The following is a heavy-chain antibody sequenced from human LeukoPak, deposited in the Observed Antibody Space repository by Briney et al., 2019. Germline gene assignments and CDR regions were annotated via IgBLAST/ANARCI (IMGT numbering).Heavy chain of an antibody. J-gene: IGHJ4*02. D-gene: IGHD3-22*01. Sequence: ASVKVSCKASGYTFTSYDINWVRQATGQGLEWMGWISAYNGNTNYAQKLQGRVTMTTDTSTSTAYMELRSLRSDDTAVYYCAIYYYDSSGHPEGVDYWGQGTLVTVSS. CDR3: AIYYYDSSGHPEGVDY. CDR1: GYTFTSYD. CDR2: ISAYNGNT. V-gene: IGHV1-18*01.